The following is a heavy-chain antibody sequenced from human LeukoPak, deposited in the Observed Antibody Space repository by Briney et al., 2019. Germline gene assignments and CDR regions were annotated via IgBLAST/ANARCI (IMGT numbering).Heavy chain of an antibody. J-gene: IGHJ4*02. CDR1: GFTFSRYA. CDR3: AKSDCGGDCHLLDY. D-gene: IGHD2-21*02. CDR2: FGGSGGTI. Sequence: PGESLRLSCAASGFTFSRYAMSWVRQAPGKGLEWVSHFGGSGGTIYYADSVKGRFTISRDNSKNTLYLQMNSLRAEDTAVYYCAKSDCGGDCHLLDYWGQGTLVTVSS. V-gene: IGHV3-23*01.